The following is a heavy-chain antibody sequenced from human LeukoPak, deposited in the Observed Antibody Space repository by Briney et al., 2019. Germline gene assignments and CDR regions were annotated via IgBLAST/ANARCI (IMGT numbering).Heavy chain of an antibody. Sequence: GGSLRLSCAASGFTFSSYGMHWVRQAPGKGLEWVAAIWYDGSNKYYADSVKGRFTISRDNSKNTLYLQMNSLRAEDTAVYYCAKDAYYYDSSGYFLLDYWGQGTLVTVSS. CDR2: IWYDGSNK. D-gene: IGHD3-22*01. V-gene: IGHV3-33*06. CDR3: AKDAYYYDSSGYFLLDY. CDR1: GFTFSSYG. J-gene: IGHJ4*02.